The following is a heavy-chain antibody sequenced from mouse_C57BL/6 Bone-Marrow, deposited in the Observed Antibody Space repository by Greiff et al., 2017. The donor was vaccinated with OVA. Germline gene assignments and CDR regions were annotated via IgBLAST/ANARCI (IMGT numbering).Heavy chain of an antibody. J-gene: IGHJ3*01. V-gene: IGHV14-4*01. D-gene: IGHD2-4*01. CDR2: IDPENGDT. CDR1: GFNIKDDY. Sequence: VQLQQSGAELVRPGASVKLSCTASGFNIKDDYMHWVKQRPEQGLEWIGWIDPENGDTDYASKFQGKATITADTSSNTAYLQLSSLTSEDTAVYYCTTPIYYDYDWFAYWGQGTLVTVSA. CDR3: TTPIYYDYDWFAY.